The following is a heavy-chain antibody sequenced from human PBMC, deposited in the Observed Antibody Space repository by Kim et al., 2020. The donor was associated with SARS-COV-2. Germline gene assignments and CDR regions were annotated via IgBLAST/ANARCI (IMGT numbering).Heavy chain of an antibody. CDR1: GFTFSSYA. D-gene: IGHD2-2*01. CDR3: ANTNPYYCSSTSCPRFDY. CDR2: ISGSGGST. V-gene: IGHV3-23*01. Sequence: GGSLRLSCAASGFTFSSYAMSWVRQAPGKGLEWVSAISGSGGSTYYADSVKGRFTISRDNSKNTLYLQMNSLRAEDTAVYYCANTNPYYCSSTSCPRFDYWGQGTLVTVSS. J-gene: IGHJ4*02.